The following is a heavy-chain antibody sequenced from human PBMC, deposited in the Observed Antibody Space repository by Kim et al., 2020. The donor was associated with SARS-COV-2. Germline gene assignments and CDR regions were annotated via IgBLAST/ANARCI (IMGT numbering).Heavy chain of an antibody. J-gene: IGHJ6*02. CDR3: AKGYCGDKDCYYGMDV. D-gene: IGHD2-21*01. V-gene: IGHV3-23*05. CDR1: GFIFTTYG. Sequence: GGSLRLSCAASGFIFTTYGMSWVRQAPGKGLEWVSRVKNSGTRTYYADSVKGRFTISRDNSRNTVFLQMNSLRAEDTAIYYCAKGYCGDKDCYYGMDVWGQGTTVTVSS. CDR2: VKNSGTRT.